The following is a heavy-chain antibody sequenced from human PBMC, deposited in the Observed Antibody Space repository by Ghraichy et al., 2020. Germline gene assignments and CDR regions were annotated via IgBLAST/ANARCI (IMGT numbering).Heavy chain of an antibody. CDR1: GFTFSSYV. D-gene: IGHD3-9*01. J-gene: IGHJ3*02. Sequence: LSLTCAASGFTFSSYVMSWVRQAPGKGLGWVSVISGSGSRTSYADSVKGRFTISRDNSKNTLFLQMNSLRAEDTAVYYCARDRFPSLDWPGQDAYDICGQATIVT. CDR3: ARDRFPSLDWPGQDAYDI. CDR2: ISGSGSRT. V-gene: IGHV3-23*01.